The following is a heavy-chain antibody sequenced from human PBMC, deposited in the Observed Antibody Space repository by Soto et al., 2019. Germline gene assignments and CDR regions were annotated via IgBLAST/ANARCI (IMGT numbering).Heavy chain of an antibody. D-gene: IGHD3-10*01. Sequence: PSETLSLTCAISGVSFSGYYWSWIRQPPGKGLEWIGEIDHSGSTKYNPSLKSRVTISVDTSKRQFSLNLRSVTAADTAVYYCARAPKPITMIRKQPYHFDYWGHRTLVTVSS. J-gene: IGHJ4*01. CDR2: IDHSGST. CDR1: GVSFSGYY. V-gene: IGHV4-34*01. CDR3: ARAPKPITMIRKQPYHFDY.